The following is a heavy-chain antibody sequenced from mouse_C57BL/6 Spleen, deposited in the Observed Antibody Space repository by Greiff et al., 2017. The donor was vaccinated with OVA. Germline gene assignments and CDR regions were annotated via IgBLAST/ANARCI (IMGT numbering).Heavy chain of an antibody. CDR3: ARQYYDYDGSYAMDY. D-gene: IGHD2-4*01. V-gene: IGHV5-12*01. J-gene: IGHJ4*01. Sequence: EVHLVESGGGLVQPGGSLKLSCAASGFTFSDYYMYWVRQTPEKRLEWVAYISHCGGSTYYPDTLKGRFTISRDNAKNTQYLQMSRLMSEDTAIYYCARQYYDYDGSYAMDYWGKGTSVTVSS. CDR1: GFTFSDYY. CDR2: ISHCGGST.